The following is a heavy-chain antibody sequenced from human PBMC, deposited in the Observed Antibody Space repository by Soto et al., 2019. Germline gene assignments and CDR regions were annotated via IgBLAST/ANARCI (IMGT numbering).Heavy chain of an antibody. CDR3: AKPSYISGWQKTVTPFDY. J-gene: IGHJ4*02. CDR1: GFTFSSYT. V-gene: IGHV3-30*18. Sequence: QVQLVESGGGVVQPGRSLRLSCAATGFTFSSYTLHWVRQAPGKGLEWVAVISYDGSNKYYVDSVKGRFTISRANSKTTLYLQMNSLRGEHTAVYYCAKPSYISGWQKTVTPFDYLVQGTLVTVSS. D-gene: IGHD6-19*01. CDR2: ISYDGSNK.